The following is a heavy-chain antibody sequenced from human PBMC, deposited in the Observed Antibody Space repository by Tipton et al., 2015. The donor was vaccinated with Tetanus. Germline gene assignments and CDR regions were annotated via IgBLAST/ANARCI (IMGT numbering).Heavy chain of an antibody. D-gene: IGHD1-26*01. V-gene: IGHV4-31*03. Sequence: TLSLTCTVAGDSISSGGYYWNWVRQNPGKGLEWLGYIFSGGTTFYSPSLNGRVSMSLDTSKNLFALRLASVTAAETAVYYCARDRHPYRISGAFRGNDALDIWGPGALVPVSS. CDR3: ARDRHPYRISGAFRGNDALDI. CDR2: IFSGGTT. J-gene: IGHJ3*02. CDR1: GDSISSGGYY.